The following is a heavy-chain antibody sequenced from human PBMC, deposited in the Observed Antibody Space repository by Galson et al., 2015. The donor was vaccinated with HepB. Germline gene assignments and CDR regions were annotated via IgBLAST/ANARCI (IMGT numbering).Heavy chain of an antibody. J-gene: IGHJ6*02. Sequence: SVKVSCKASGYTFTSYYMHWVRQAPGQGLEWMGIINPSGGSTSYAQKLQGRVTMTRDTSTSTVYMELSSLRSEDTAVYYCARGGGSFYYYYYGMDVWGQGTTVTVSS. CDR2: INPSGGST. V-gene: IGHV1-46*04. CDR1: GYTFTSYY. D-gene: IGHD1-26*01. CDR3: ARGGGSFYYYYYGMDV.